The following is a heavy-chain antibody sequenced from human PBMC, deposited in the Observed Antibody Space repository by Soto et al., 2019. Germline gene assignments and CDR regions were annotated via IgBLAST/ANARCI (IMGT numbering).Heavy chain of an antibody. V-gene: IGHV3-30-3*01. CDR3: ASTLVV. CDR2: ISYDGSNK. J-gene: IGHJ6*02. Sequence: QVQLVESGGGVVQPGRSLRLSCAASGFTFSSYAMHWVRQAPGKGLEWVAVISYDGSNKYYADSVKGRFTISRDNSKNTLYLQMNSLRADDTAVYYCASTLVVCGQGTTVTVSS. CDR1: GFTFSSYA.